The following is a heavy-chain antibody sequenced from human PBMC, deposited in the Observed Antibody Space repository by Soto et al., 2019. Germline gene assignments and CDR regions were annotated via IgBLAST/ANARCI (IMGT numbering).Heavy chain of an antibody. D-gene: IGHD6-6*01. V-gene: IGHV4-34*01. J-gene: IGHJ4*02. Sequence: SETLSLTCAVYGGSFSGYYWSWIRQPPGKGLEWIGEINHSGSTNYNPSLKSRVTISVDTSKNQFSLKLSSVTAADTAVYYCARGLLLAARFDYWGQGTLVTVSS. CDR1: GGSFSGYY. CDR3: ARGLLLAARFDY. CDR2: INHSGST.